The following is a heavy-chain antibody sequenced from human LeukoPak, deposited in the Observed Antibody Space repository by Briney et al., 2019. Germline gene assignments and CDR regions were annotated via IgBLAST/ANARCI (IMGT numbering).Heavy chain of an antibody. CDR2: INPNTGGT. D-gene: IGHD3-10*01. CDR3: ARPLRVTMIRGAAFRASSDFDP. CDR1: GYTFTGYY. Sequence: ASVKVSCKASGYTFTGYYMHWVRQAPGQGLEWMGWINPNTGGTKYAQRFQDRVTMTRDTSISTAYVEVSRLRYDDTAVYYCARPLRVTMIRGAAFRASSDFDPWGQGTLVTVSS. V-gene: IGHV1-2*02. J-gene: IGHJ5*02.